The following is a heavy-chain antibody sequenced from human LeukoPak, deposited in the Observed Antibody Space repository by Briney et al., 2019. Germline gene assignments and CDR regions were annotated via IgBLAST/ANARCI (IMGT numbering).Heavy chain of an antibody. CDR2: ISGSGGST. CDR1: GFTFSSYA. D-gene: IGHD1-26*01. J-gene: IGHJ4*02. Sequence: GGSLRLSCAASGFTFSSYAMSWVRQAPGKGLEWVSAISGSGGSTYYADSVRGRFTISRDNSKNTLYLQMNSLRAEDTAVYYCAKDDSGSYYFDYWGQGTLVTVSS. CDR3: AKDDSGSYYFDY. V-gene: IGHV3-23*01.